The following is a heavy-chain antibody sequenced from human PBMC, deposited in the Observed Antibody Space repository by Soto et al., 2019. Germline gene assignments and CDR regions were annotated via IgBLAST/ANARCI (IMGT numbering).Heavy chain of an antibody. D-gene: IGHD6-6*01. V-gene: IGHV1-69*13. CDR1: GGTFSSYA. CDR2: IIPIFGTA. Sequence: SMKVSCKASGGTFSSYAISWVLQAPGQGLEWMGAIIPIFGTANYAQKFQGRVTITADESTSTAYMELSSLRSEDTAVYYCARSYSSSGRAKAIPTSPPTYGMDVWGQGTTVTVSS. J-gene: IGHJ6*02. CDR3: ARSYSSSGRAKAIPTSPPTYGMDV.